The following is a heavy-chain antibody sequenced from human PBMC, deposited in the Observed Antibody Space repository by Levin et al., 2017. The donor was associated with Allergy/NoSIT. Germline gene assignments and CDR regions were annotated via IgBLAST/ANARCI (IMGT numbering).Heavy chain of an antibody. CDR2: IKSKTDAGTT. CDR1: GFTFSNAW. D-gene: IGHD3-22*01. V-gene: IGHV3-15*01. Sequence: LSLTCAASGFTFSNAWMSWVRQAPGKGLEWVGRIKSKTDAGTTDYAAPVKGRFTISRDDSKNTLYLQMNSLKTEDTAVYYCTYYYDSSGYLGEIDYWGQGTLVTVSS. CDR3: TYYYDSSGYLGEIDY. J-gene: IGHJ4*02.